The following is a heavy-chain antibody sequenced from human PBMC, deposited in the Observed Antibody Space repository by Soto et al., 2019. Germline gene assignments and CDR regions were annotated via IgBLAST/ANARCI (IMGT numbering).Heavy chain of an antibody. CDR2: ISWNSGSI. V-gene: IGHV3-9*01. Sequence: EEQLVESGGGLIQPGRSLRLSCAASGFTFDDYAMHWVRQAPGKGLEWVSGISWNSGSIDYADSVKGRFTISRDNAKNSLYLQMNSLRAEDTALYYCAKAPYMQAAAPYWYFDLWGRGTLVTVSS. CDR1: GFTFDDYA. CDR3: AKAPYMQAAAPYWYFDL. J-gene: IGHJ2*01. D-gene: IGHD6-13*01.